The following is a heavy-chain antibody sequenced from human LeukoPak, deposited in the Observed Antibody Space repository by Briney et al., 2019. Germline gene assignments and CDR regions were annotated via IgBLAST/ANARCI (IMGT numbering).Heavy chain of an antibody. CDR3: ASSPLGAGITY. CDR1: GFTFDDYG. V-gene: IGHV3-20*04. D-gene: IGHD1-14*01. Sequence: GGSLRLSCAASGFTFDDYGMSWVRPAPGKGLEWVSGINWNGGSTGYADSVKGRFTISRDNAKNSLYLQMNSLRAEDTALYYCASSPLGAGITYWGQGTLVTVSS. CDR2: INWNGGST. J-gene: IGHJ4*02.